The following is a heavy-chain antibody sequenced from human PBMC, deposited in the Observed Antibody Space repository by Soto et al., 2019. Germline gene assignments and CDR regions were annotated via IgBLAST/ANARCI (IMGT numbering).Heavy chain of an antibody. CDR1: GFTFSSYA. CDR2: ISGSGGST. J-gene: IGHJ4*02. CDR3: AKYGDHLDRLRCPS. Sequence: GGSLRLSCAASGFTFSSYAMSWVRQAPGKGLEWVSAISGSGGSTYYADSVKGRLTISRDNSKNTLYLQMNSLRAEDTAVYYCAKYGDHLDRLRCPSWGQGTLVTVSS. V-gene: IGHV3-23*01. D-gene: IGHD4-17*01.